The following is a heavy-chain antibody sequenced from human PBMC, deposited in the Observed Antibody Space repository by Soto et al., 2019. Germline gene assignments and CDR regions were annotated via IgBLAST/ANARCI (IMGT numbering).Heavy chain of an antibody. J-gene: IGHJ6*02. CDR1: GASVSSYF. Sequence: SETLSLTCTVSGASVSSYFWSWVRQAPGKGLEWIGYIYNSGRTNYNPSLKSRVTISLDTSDNDFSLRLTSLTAADTAVYYCARVHSVWSSGNGLDVCGHGTTVTVSS. CDR3: ARVHSVWSSGNGLDV. CDR2: IYNSGRT. D-gene: IGHD6-19*01. V-gene: IGHV4-59*02.